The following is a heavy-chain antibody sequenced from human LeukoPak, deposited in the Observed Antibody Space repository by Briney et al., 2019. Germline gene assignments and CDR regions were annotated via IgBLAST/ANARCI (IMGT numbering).Heavy chain of an antibody. D-gene: IGHD2-2*01. CDR2: IIPIFGTA. Sequence: GASVKVSCKASGGTFSSYAISWVRQAPGQGLEWMGGIIPIFGTANYAQKFQGRVTITTDESTSTAYMELSSLRSEDTAVYYCARGGAPEVVVVPGGPPADWFDPWGQGTLVTVSS. CDR1: GGTFSSYA. J-gene: IGHJ5*02. CDR3: ARGGAPEVVVVPGGPPADWFDP. V-gene: IGHV1-69*05.